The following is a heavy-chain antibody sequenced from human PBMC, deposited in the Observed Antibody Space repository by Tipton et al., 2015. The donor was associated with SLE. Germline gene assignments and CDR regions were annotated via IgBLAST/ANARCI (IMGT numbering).Heavy chain of an antibody. V-gene: IGHV4-38-2*02. CDR2: TYHSGTT. J-gene: IGHJ6*02. Sequence: TLSLTCTVSGYSISIGYHWGWIRQSPGKGLEWIGSTYHSGTTYYNPSLKSRVTISVDTSKNQFSLKLRSVTAADTAVYYCARGGGSYGSGTYYPMDVWGQGTTVTVSS. D-gene: IGHD3-10*01. CDR1: GYSISIGYH. CDR3: ARGGGSYGSGTYYPMDV.